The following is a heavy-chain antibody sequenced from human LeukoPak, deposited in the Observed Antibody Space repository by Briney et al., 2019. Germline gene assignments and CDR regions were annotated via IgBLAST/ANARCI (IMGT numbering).Heavy chain of an antibody. CDR3: AIATTGRGAFGS. CDR1: GFTFSDFW. D-gene: IGHD1-1*01. CDR2: TNEAGGDK. V-gene: IGHV3-7*01. Sequence: GGSLRLSCAASGFTFSDFWMSWVRQAPGKGLECVASTNEAGGDKYYVDSVKGRFTISRDNSKNSLSLQMNSLAAEDTAIYYCAIATTGRGAFGSWGQGTLVSVSS. J-gene: IGHJ4*02.